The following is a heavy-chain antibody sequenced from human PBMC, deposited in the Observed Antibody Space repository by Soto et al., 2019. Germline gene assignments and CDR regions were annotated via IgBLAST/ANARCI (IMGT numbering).Heavy chain of an antibody. CDR1: GYTFTSYD. V-gene: IGHV1-8*01. J-gene: IGHJ4*02. CDR3: ARVGVRHSGDDRHFDY. D-gene: IGHD5-12*01. CDR2: MNPNSGNT. Sequence: QVQLVQSGAEVKKPGASVKVSCKASGYTFTSYDINWVRQATGQGLEWMGWMNPNSGNTGYAQKFQGRVTMTRNTSISTAYMELSSLRSEDTAVYYGARVGVRHSGDDRHFDYWGQGTLVTVSS.